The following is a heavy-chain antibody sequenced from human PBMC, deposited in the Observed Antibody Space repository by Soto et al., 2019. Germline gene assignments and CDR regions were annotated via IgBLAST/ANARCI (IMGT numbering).Heavy chain of an antibody. J-gene: IGHJ6*02. Sequence: SQTLSLTCAISGDSVSSNSAAWNWIRQSPSRGLEWLGRTYYRSKWYNDYAVSVKSRITINPDTSKNQFSLQLNSVTPEDTAVYYCARERYDFWSGYYLPCGMDVWGQGTTVTVSS. CDR2: TYYRSKWYN. D-gene: IGHD3-3*01. CDR1: GDSVSSNSAA. V-gene: IGHV6-1*01. CDR3: ARERYDFWSGYYLPCGMDV.